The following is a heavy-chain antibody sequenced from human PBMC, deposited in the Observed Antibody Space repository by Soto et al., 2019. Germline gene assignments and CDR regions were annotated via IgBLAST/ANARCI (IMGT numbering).Heavy chain of an antibody. CDR1: GFTFSSYA. Sequence: EVQLLESGGGLVQPGGSLILSCAASGFTFSSYAMSWVRQAPGKGLEWVSAISGSGGSTYYADSVKGRFTISRDNSKNTLYLQMNSLRAEDTAVYYCAKLFFQQQLVSAFDYWGQGTLVTVSS. CDR3: AKLFFQQQLVSAFDY. D-gene: IGHD6-13*01. V-gene: IGHV3-23*01. J-gene: IGHJ4*02. CDR2: ISGSGGST.